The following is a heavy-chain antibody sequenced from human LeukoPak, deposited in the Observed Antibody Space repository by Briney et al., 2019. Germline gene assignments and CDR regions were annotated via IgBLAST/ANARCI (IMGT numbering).Heavy chain of an antibody. CDR3: ARRVAAAGKGGIDY. Sequence: GASVKVSCKTSGYIFAHNGISWVRQAPGQGLEWMGWISAYNGNTNYAQKLQGRVTMTTDTSTSTAYMELRSLRSDDTAVYYCARRVAAAGKGGIDYWGQGTLVTVSS. CDR1: GYIFAHNG. D-gene: IGHD6-13*01. J-gene: IGHJ4*02. V-gene: IGHV1-18*01. CDR2: ISAYNGNT.